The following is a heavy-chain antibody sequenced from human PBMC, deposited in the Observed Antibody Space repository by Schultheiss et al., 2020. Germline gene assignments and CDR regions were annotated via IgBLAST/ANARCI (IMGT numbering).Heavy chain of an antibody. CDR2: ISGSGGST. Sequence: GGSLRLSCAASGFTFSNAYMNWVRQAPGKGLEWVSAISGSGGSTYYADSVKGRFTISRDNSKNTLYLQMNSLRAEDTAVYYCAKDRRQQLVLYYFDYWGQGTLVTVSS. V-gene: IGHV3-23*01. J-gene: IGHJ4*02. CDR3: AKDRRQQLVLYYFDY. CDR1: GFTFSNAY. D-gene: IGHD6-13*01.